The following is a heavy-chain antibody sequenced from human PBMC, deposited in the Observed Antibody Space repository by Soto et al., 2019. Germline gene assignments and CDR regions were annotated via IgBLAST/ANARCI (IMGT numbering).Heavy chain of an antibody. CDR1: GDSFASYW. CDR3: ASSFIKAAFVD. V-gene: IGHV5-51*01. CDR2: IYPGDSDT. D-gene: IGHD3-10*01. J-gene: IGHJ4*02. Sequence: GGSLKISFKGAGDSFASYWIGWVLQMPGKGLEWMGIIYPGDSDTRYCPSVQGQVTISADKSISPAYLHGSSLKASDTAMYCLASSFIKAAFVDGGQGTLVTVSS.